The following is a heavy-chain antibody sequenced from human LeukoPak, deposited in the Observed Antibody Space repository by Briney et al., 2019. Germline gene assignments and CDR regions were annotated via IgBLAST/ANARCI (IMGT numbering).Heavy chain of an antibody. CDR3: ASLYRNKDY. CDR1: GGSFSGYY. V-gene: IGHV4-34*01. CDR2: INHSGST. D-gene: IGHD1/OR15-1a*01. J-gene: IGHJ4*02. Sequence: SETLSLTCAVYGGSFSGYYWSWIRQPPGKGLEWIGEINHSGSTNYNPSLKSRVTISVDTSKNQFSLKLSSVTAADTAVYYCASLYRNKDYWGQGTLVTVSS.